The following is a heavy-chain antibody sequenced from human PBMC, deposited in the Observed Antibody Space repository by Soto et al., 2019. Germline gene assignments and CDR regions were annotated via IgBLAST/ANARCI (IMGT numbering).Heavy chain of an antibody. Sequence: PSETLSLTCTVSGGSISRYYWSWIRQPAGKGLEWIGRIYTSGSTNYNPSLKSRVTMSVDTSKNQFSLKLSSVTAADTAVYYCARGGPTGGSYKYNWFDPWGQGTLVTVSS. J-gene: IGHJ5*02. CDR2: IYTSGST. CDR1: GGSISRYY. D-gene: IGHD2-15*01. CDR3: ARGGPTGGSYKYNWFDP. V-gene: IGHV4-4*07.